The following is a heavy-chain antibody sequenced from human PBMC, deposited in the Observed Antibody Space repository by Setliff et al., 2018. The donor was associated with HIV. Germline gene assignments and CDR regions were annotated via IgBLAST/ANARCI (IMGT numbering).Heavy chain of an antibody. CDR1: GYTFTDNY. D-gene: IGHD3-10*01. V-gene: IGHV1-2*02. CDR2: INSASGGT. J-gene: IGHJ4*02. Sequence: GASVKVSCKASGYTFTDNYIHWVRQAPGQGLEWMAWINSASGGTNYAQNFQGRVTITTDESTSTAYMELSSLRSEDTAVYYCARDSGMATIGGGFIWGQGTLVTVSS. CDR3: ARDSGMATIGGGFI.